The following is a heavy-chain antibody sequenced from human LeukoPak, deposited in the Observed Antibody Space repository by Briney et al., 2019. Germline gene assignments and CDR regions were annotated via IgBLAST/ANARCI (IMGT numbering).Heavy chain of an antibody. CDR1: GYTFTGYY. CDR3: ARGAEAIFGVVTSYFDY. V-gene: IGHV1-2*02. Sequence: ASVKVSCKASGYTFTGYYMHWVRQAPGQGLEWMGWINPNSGGTNYAQKFQGRVTMTRDASISTAYMELSRLRSDDTAVYYCARGAEAIFGVVTSYFDYWGQGTLVTVSS. CDR2: INPNSGGT. D-gene: IGHD3-3*01. J-gene: IGHJ4*02.